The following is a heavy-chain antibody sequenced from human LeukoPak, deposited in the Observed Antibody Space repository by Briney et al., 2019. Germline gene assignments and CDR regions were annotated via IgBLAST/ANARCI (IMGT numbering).Heavy chain of an antibody. CDR1: GGSFSGYY. Sequence: PSETLSLTCAVYGGSFSGYYWSWIRQPPGKGLEWIGEINHSGSTNYNPSLKSRVTISVDTSKNQFSLKLSSVTAADTAVYYCARALRGVPFDYWGQGTLVTVSS. J-gene: IGHJ4*02. CDR2: INHSGST. V-gene: IGHV4-34*01. CDR3: ARALRGVPFDY. D-gene: IGHD2-8*01.